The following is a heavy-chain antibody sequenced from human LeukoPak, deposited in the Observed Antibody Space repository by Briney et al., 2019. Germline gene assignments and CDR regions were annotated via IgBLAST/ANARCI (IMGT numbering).Heavy chain of an antibody. CDR2: IYSGGST. D-gene: IGHD6-13*01. CDR1: GFTVSSNY. V-gene: IGHV3-66*01. J-gene: IGHJ4*02. Sequence: GGSLRLSCAASGFTVSSNYMSWVRQAPGKGLEWVSVIYSGGSTYYADSVKGRFTISRDNAKNSLYLQMNSLRAEDTAVYYCASAGYSSSWYSLYWGQGTLVTVSS. CDR3: ASAGYSSSWYSLY.